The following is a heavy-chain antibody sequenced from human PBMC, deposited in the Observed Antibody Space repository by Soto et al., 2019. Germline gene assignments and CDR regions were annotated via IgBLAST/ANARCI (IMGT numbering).Heavy chain of an antibody. CDR1: GFTFSSYG. CDR3: AKEPPIWFGELYSYFDY. V-gene: IGHV3-30*18. J-gene: IGHJ4*02. Sequence: QVQLVESGGGVVQPGRSLRLSCAASGFTFSSYGMHWVRQAPGKGLEWVAVISYDGSNKYYADSVKGRFTISRDNSKTTLYLQMNSLRAEDTAVYYCAKEPPIWFGELYSYFDYWGQGTLVTVSS. CDR2: ISYDGSNK. D-gene: IGHD3-10*01.